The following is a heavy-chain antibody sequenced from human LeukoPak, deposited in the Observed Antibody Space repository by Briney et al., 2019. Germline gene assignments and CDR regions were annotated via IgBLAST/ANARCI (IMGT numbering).Heavy chain of an antibody. Sequence: SETLSLTCAVYGGSLSGYYWGWIRQPPGKGLQWIGEVNHSGSTNYNPSLKSRVTISVDTSKNQFSLKLSSVTAADTAVYYCATSGGPINWFYPWGQGTLVTVSS. CDR2: VNHSGST. V-gene: IGHV4-34*01. J-gene: IGHJ5*02. CDR3: ATSGGPINWFYP. D-gene: IGHD3-10*01. CDR1: GGSLSGYY.